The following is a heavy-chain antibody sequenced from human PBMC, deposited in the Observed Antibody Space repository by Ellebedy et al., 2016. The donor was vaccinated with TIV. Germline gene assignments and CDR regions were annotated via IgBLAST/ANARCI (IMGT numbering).Heavy chain of an antibody. V-gene: IGHV3-74*03. CDR1: GFTFSSYW. D-gene: IGHD6-13*01. J-gene: IGHJ4*02. CDR2: INRDGSDI. Sequence: GESLKISCAAVGFTFSSYWMHWVRQAPGKGLVWVSRINRDGSDIMYADSVEGRFTISRDNAKNTLYLQMNSLRAEDTAVYYCARGRAAAAFEPYYFDYWGQGTLVTVSS. CDR3: ARGRAAAAFEPYYFDY.